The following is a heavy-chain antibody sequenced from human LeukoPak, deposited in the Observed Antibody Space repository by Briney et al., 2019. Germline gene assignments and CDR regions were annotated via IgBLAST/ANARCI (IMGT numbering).Heavy chain of an antibody. CDR2: ISSSSSYI. V-gene: IGHV3-21*01. CDR3: ARFGTIFGVVIKALDY. CDR1: GFTFSSYS. J-gene: IGHJ4*02. Sequence: PGGSLRLSCAASGFTFSSYSMNWVRQAPGKGLEWVSSISSSSSYIYYADSVKGRFTISRDNAKNSLYRQMNSLTAEYPAVNYCARFGTIFGVVIKALDYWGQGTLVTVSS. D-gene: IGHD3-3*01.